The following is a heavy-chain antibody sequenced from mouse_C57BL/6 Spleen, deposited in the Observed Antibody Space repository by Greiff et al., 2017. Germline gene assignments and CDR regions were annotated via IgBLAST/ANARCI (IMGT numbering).Heavy chain of an antibody. CDR2: ISYDGSN. J-gene: IGHJ4*01. Sequence: VQLKESGPGLVKPSQSLSLTCSVTGYSITSGYYWNWIRQFPGNKLEWMGYISYDGSNNYNPSLKNRISITRDTSKNQFFLKLNYVTNEDTATYYCAREYGNGAMNYWGQGPSVTVSS. V-gene: IGHV3-6*01. CDR3: AREYGNGAMNY. D-gene: IGHD2-1*01. CDR1: GYSITSGYY.